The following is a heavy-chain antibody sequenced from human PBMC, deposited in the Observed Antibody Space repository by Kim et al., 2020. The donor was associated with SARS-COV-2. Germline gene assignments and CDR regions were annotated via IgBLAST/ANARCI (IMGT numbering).Heavy chain of an antibody. V-gene: IGHV3-7*03. CDR3: ARDRNWGSRNFDY. D-gene: IGHD3-16*01. CDR1: GFSFSANW. CDR2: IKQDGSEK. Sequence: GGYLRLSCAASGFSFSANWMTWVRQAPGKGLEWVANIKQDGSEKYYMDSVKGRFTISRDNAKNSLFLQMNSLRVEDTAVYYCARDRNWGSRNFDYWGQGTLVTVSS. J-gene: IGHJ4*02.